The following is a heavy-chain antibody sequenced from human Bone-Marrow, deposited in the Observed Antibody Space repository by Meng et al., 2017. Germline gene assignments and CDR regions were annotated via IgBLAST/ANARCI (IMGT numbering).Heavy chain of an antibody. Sequence: GESLKISCAASGFTVSSNYMSWVRQAPGKGLEWVSVIYSGGSTYYADSVKGRFTISRDNSKNTLYLQMNSLRAEDTAVYYCARDGGYSGYDEGSFDYWGQGTLVTVSS. CDR2: IYSGGST. D-gene: IGHD5-12*01. CDR3: ARDGGYSGYDEGSFDY. CDR1: GFTVSSNY. J-gene: IGHJ4*02. V-gene: IGHV3-66*02.